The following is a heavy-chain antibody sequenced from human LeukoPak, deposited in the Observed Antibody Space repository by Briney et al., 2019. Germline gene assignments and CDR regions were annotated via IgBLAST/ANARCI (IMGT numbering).Heavy chain of an antibody. Sequence: ASVKVSCKASGYTFTDYYIHWVRQVPGHGLEWMGRINPNYAGTSYAQKFQGRVSMTRDTSISTTYMELSRLTSDDTAVYYRARVEAGYSFDHWGQGTLVTVSS. CDR1: GYTFTDYY. CDR3: ARVEAGYSFDH. D-gene: IGHD6-19*01. V-gene: IGHV1-2*06. CDR2: INPNYAGT. J-gene: IGHJ4*02.